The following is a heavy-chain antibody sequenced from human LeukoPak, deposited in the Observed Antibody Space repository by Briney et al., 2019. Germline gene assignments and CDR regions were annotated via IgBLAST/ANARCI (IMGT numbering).Heavy chain of an antibody. D-gene: IGHD2-2*01. V-gene: IGHV3-73*01. CDR1: GFTFSGSA. J-gene: IGHJ6*04. CDR2: IRRKANRYAT. Sequence: GGALRLCCAASGFTFSGSAMPWGRQASGKGLEWVGRIRRKANRYATAYAASLKGRFTISRDDSKNTAYLQMNSLKTEDTAVYYCTSLYCSSTSCSPSYGMDVWGKGTTVTVSS. CDR3: TSLYCSSTSCSPSYGMDV.